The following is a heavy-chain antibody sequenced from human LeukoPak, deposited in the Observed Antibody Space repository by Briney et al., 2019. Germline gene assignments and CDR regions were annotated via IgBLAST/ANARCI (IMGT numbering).Heavy chain of an antibody. CDR1: GGSVSSGSYY. CDR3: AIYSSSWHKFDP. CDR2: LYYSGRT. D-gene: IGHD6-13*01. J-gene: IGHJ5*02. Sequence: SETLSLTCNVSGGSVSSGSYYWGWIRQPPGKGLEWIGSLYYSGRTSYTPSLKSRVTISVDTSKNQFSLRLSSVTAADTAVYYCAIYSSSWHKFDPWGQGTLVTVSS. V-gene: IGHV4-39*01.